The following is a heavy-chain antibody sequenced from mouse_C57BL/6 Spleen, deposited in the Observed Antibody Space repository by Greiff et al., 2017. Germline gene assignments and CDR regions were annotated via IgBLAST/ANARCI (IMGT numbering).Heavy chain of an antibody. CDR2: IHPSDSDT. CDR1: GYTFTSYW. CDR3: AIYPHTAQVLND. V-gene: IGHV1-74*01. Sequence: VQLQQPGAELVKPGASVKVSCKASGYTFTSYWMHWVKQRPGQGLEWIGRIHPSDSDTNYNQKFKGKATLTVDKSSSSAYMQLRSLTSEDSAVYDCAIYPHTAQVLNDWGQGTSVTVSS. J-gene: IGHJ4*01. D-gene: IGHD3-2*02.